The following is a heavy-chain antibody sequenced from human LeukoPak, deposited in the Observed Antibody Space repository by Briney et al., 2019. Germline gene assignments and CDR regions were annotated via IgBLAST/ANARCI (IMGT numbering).Heavy chain of an antibody. Sequence: GGSLRLSCAASGFTLSAYWMHWVRQVPGKGLVWVSRVSSDGSATNYADSVKGRFTISRDNAKNTLFLQMDSLRAEDTALYYCTRGIHVAVITARSEPFDIWGQGTMVTVSS. CDR3: TRGIHVAVITARSEPFDI. CDR2: VSSDGSAT. CDR1: GFTLSAYW. V-gene: IGHV3-74*01. J-gene: IGHJ3*02. D-gene: IGHD2-21*02.